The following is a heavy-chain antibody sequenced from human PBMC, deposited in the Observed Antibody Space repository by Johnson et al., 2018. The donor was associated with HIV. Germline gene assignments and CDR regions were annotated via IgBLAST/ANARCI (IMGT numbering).Heavy chain of an antibody. D-gene: IGHD4-23*01. CDR2: IRYDGSNK. J-gene: IGHJ3*02. V-gene: IGHV3-30*02. Sequence: VQLVESGGGVVQPGGSLRLSCAASGFTFSSYGMHWVRQAPGKGLEWVAFIRYDGSNKYYPDSVKGRFTISRDNSKNTLYLQMNSLRAEDTAVYYCARESRTTVVIRGGAFDIWGQGTMVTVSS. CDR3: ARESRTTVVIRGGAFDI. CDR1: GFTFSSYG.